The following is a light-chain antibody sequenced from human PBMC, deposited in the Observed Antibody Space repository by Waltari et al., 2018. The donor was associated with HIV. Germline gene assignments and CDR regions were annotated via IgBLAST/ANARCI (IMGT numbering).Light chain of an antibody. CDR2: GSS. CDR1: DNIRTF. J-gene: IGKJ4*01. V-gene: IGKV1-33*01. Sequence: DIQMTQSPSSLSASVGDKVTITCQASDNIRTFLNWFHQKSGQAPKLLIYGSSNLQRGVSPRFSGGGFGTQFTFTINSLQPEDVGTYYCQHLDSLGALSFGGGTKVDI. CDR3: QHLDSLGALS.